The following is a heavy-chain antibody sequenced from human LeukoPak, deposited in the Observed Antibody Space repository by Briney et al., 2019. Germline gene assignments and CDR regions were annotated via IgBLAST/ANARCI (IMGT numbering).Heavy chain of an antibody. Sequence: GGSLRLSCATSGFTFDDYGMSWVRQAPGKGLEWVSGINWNGGSTGYGDSVKGRFTISRDNAKNSLYLQMNSLRAEDTALYYCARPSGYDLGLDFDYWGQGTLVTVSS. V-gene: IGHV3-20*04. D-gene: IGHD5-12*01. J-gene: IGHJ4*02. CDR2: INWNGGST. CDR1: GFTFDDYG. CDR3: ARPSGYDLGLDFDY.